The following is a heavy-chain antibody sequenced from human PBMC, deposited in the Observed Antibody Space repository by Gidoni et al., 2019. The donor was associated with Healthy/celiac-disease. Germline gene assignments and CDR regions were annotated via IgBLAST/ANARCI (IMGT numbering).Heavy chain of an antibody. D-gene: IGHD3-22*01. CDR1: GFTVSSNY. Sequence: EVQLVESGGGLVQPGGSLRLACAAFGFTVSSNYMSWVRRAPGKGLEWVSVIYSGGSTYYADSVKGRFTISRDNSKNTLYLQMNSLRAEDTAVYYCARDLSYYDSSGYLYYFDYWGQGTLVTVSS. V-gene: IGHV3-66*01. CDR2: IYSGGST. J-gene: IGHJ4*02. CDR3: ARDLSYYDSSGYLYYFDY.